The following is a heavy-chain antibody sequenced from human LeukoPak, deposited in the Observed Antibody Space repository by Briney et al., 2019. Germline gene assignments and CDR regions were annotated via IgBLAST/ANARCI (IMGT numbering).Heavy chain of an antibody. CDR3: ARPRIAAAGNVYYMGV. V-gene: IGHV5-51*01. CDR1: GYSFTSYW. CDR2: IYPGDSDT. Sequence: GESLKISCKGSGYSFTSYWIGWVRQMPGKGLEWMGTIYPGDSDTRYSPSFQGQVTISADKSISTAYLQWSSLKASDTAMYYCARPRIAAAGNVYYMGVWGKGTTVTVSS. J-gene: IGHJ6*03. D-gene: IGHD6-13*01.